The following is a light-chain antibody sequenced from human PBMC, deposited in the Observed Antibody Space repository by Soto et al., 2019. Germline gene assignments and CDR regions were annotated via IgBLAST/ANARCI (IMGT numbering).Light chain of an antibody. V-gene: IGKV3-15*01. CDR3: RQYNDWPPQLT. J-gene: IGKJ4*01. Sequence: EIVMTQSPATLSVSVGERATLSCRASQTVSSKLAWYQQKPGQAPRLLIYGASTRATGIPARFTGSGSGTEFTLTISSVQSEDFAVYYCRQYNDWPPQLTFGGGTKVEFK. CDR2: GAS. CDR1: QTVSSK.